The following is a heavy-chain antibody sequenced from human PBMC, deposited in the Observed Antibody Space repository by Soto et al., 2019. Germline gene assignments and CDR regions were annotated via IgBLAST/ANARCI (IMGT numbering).Heavy chain of an antibody. J-gene: IGHJ5*02. V-gene: IGHV4-34*01. Sequence: SETLSLTCAVYGGSFSGYYWTWIRQPPGTGLEWIGEINHSGSTNYNPSLKSRVTISVDTSKNQFSLKLTSVTAADTAVYYCARERPDGSRLDPWGQGTLVTVSS. CDR2: INHSGST. CDR1: GGSFSGYY. CDR3: ARERPDGSRLDP. D-gene: IGHD6-13*01.